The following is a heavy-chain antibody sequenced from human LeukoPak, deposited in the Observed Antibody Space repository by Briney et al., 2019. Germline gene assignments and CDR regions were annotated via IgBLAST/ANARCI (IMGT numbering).Heavy chain of an antibody. CDR1: GFTFSSYE. J-gene: IGHJ4*02. Sequence: TGGSLRLSCATSGFTFSSYEMNWVRQAPGKGLEWISYITTSGTSTYYADSVKGRFTISRDNGKTALSLQMNSLRAEDTAVYYCVVHSATSCYWGRGTLVTVSS. CDR3: VVHSATSCY. D-gene: IGHD1-26*01. CDR2: ITTSGTST. V-gene: IGHV3-48*03.